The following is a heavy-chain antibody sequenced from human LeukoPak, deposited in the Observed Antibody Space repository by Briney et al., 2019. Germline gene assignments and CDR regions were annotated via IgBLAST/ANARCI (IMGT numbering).Heavy chain of an antibody. CDR3: ARDNADIVVVAATGFWFDP. V-gene: IGHV4-30-2*01. Sequence: PSETLSLTCTVSGGSISSGGYYWSWIRQPPGKGLEWIGYIYHSGSTYYNPSLKSRVTISVDTSKNQFSLRLTSVTAADTAVYYCARDNADIVVVAATGFWFDPWGQGTLVTVSS. D-gene: IGHD2-15*01. CDR1: GGSISSGGYY. CDR2: IYHSGST. J-gene: IGHJ5*02.